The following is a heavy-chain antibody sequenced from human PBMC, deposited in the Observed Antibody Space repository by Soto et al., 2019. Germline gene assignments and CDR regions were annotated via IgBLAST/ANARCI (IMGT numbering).Heavy chain of an antibody. J-gene: IGHJ5*02. CDR3: AGGSYDFWSGYESPWFDP. Sequence: PSETLSLTCTVSGGSISSYYWSWIRQPPGKGLEWIGYIYYSGSTNYNPSLKSRVTISVDTSKNQFSLKLSSVTAADTAVYYCAGGSYDFWSGYESPWFDPWGQGTLVTVSS. CDR1: GGSISSYY. D-gene: IGHD3-3*01. V-gene: IGHV4-59*01. CDR2: IYYSGST.